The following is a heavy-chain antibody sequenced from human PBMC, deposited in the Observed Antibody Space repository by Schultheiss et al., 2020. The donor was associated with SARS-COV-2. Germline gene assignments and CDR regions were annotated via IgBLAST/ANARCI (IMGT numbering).Heavy chain of an antibody. D-gene: IGHD6-19*01. CDR2: INPNSGGT. CDR3: ARAEGSSGWYNWFDP. V-gene: IGHV1-2*02. CDR1: GYTFTGYY. Sequence: ASVKVSCKASGYTFTGYYMHWVRQAPGQGLEWMGWINPNSGGTNYAQKFQGRVTMTRDTSISTAYMELSRLRSDDTAVYYCARAEGSSGWYNWFDPWGQGTLVTVSS. J-gene: IGHJ5*02.